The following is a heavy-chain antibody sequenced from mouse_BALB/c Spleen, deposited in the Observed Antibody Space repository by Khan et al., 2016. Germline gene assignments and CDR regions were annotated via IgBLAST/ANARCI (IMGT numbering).Heavy chain of an antibody. CDR2: INTNTGET. V-gene: IGHV9-3-1*01. CDR1: GYTFTNFG. Sequence: QIQLVQSGPELKKPGETVKISCKASGYTFTNFGINWVRQAPGKGLEWMDWINTNTGETTYADDFKGRFACSLKNSARTACLQISSLRDEETATYYCAAGITTVIGTRRHYWGEGTTLTVSS. J-gene: IGHJ2*01. CDR3: AAGITTVIGTRRHY. D-gene: IGHD1-1*01.